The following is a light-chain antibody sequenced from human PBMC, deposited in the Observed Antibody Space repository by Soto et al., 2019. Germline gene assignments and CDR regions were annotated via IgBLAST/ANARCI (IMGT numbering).Light chain of an antibody. CDR3: QQLNSYPRT. CDR1: QGISSY. J-gene: IGKJ1*01. CDR2: AAS. V-gene: IGKV1-9*01. Sequence: DIQLTQSPSFLSASVGYRVTITCRASQGISSYLAWYQQKPGKAPNLLIYAASTLQSGVPSRFSGSGSGTEFTLTISSLQPEDFATYYCQQLNSYPRTFGQGTKV.